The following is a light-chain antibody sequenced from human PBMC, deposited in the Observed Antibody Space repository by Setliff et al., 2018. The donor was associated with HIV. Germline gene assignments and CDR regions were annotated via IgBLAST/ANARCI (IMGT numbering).Light chain of an antibody. J-gene: IGLJ1*01. CDR2: EVT. V-gene: IGLV2-14*01. CDR3: ISYTTGATPDV. Sequence: SALTQPASVSGSPGQSNTISCTATTNDVGFYNRVSWYQQPPGNAPKLIIYEVTNRPSGVSDRFTGSESGNSASLTISGLQAEDEADYYCISYTTGATPDVFGTGTKVTVL. CDR1: TNDVGFYNR.